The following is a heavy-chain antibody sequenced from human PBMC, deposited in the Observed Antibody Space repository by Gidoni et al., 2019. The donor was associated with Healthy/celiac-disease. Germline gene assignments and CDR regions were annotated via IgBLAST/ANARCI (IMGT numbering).Heavy chain of an antibody. J-gene: IGHJ4*02. CDR1: GFTFSSYW. CDR2: INSDGSST. D-gene: IGHD2-15*01. V-gene: IGHV3-74*01. CDR3: ARVYCSGGSCYPATIDY. Sequence: EVQLVESGGGLVQPGGSLRLSCAASGFTFSSYWMHWVNQAPGKGLVWVSRINSDGSSTSYADSVKGRFTISRDNAKNTLYLQMNSLRAEDTAVYYCARVYCSGGSCYPATIDYWGQGTLVTVSS.